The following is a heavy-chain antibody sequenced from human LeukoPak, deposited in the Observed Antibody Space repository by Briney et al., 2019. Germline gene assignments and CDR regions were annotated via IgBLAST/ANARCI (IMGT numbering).Heavy chain of an antibody. CDR2: ISGSGGST. CDR3: ARLDPPYYYGSGSYSPTFDY. Sequence: GGSLRLSCAASGFTFSSYAMSWVRQAPGKGLEWVSAISGSGGSTYYADSVKGRFTISRDNSKNTLYLQMNSLRSEDTAVYYCARLDPPYYYGSGSYSPTFDYWGQGTLVTISS. D-gene: IGHD3-10*01. V-gene: IGHV3-23*01. CDR1: GFTFSSYA. J-gene: IGHJ4*02.